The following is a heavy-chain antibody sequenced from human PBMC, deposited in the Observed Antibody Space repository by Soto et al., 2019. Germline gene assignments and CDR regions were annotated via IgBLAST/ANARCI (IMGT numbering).Heavy chain of an antibody. J-gene: IGHJ4*02. V-gene: IGHV3-23*01. CDR1: GIAFSLYA. CDR3: AKVSGIEAAAPGAY. Sequence: GSLILSCSASGIAFSLYAMSWVLQAPGKGLESVSAISGSGGSKYYSDSVKCRFTISRDNSKNTLYLQMNSLRAGDTAVYYCAKVSGIEAAAPGAYWGQGTLVTVSS. CDR2: ISGSGGSK. D-gene: IGHD6-13*01.